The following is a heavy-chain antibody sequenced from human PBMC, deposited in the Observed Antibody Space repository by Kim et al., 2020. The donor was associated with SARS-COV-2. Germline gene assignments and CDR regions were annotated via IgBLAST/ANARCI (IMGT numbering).Heavy chain of an antibody. CDR2: INCKSGGT. J-gene: IGHJ4*01. D-gene: IGHD1-20*01. Sequence: ASVKVSCKASGYTFSDCHIHWVRQAPGQGPVWMGTINCKSGGTMYAKMFQDRVTMTRDTSINTAYMDLSGLMSDDTAVYYCVTWIRGLAGRLPYWGQGTLVAVSS. V-gene: IGHV1-2*02. CDR3: VTWIRGLAGRLPY. CDR1: GYTFSDCH.